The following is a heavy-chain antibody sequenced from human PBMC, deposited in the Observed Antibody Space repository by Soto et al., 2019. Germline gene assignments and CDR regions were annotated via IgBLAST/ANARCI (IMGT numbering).Heavy chain of an antibody. CDR2: INHSGST. D-gene: IGHD3-22*01. J-gene: IGHJ4*02. Sequence: SETLSLTCAVYGGSFSGYYWSWIRQPPGKGLEWIGEINHSGSTNYNPSLKSRVTISVDTSKNQFSLKLSSVTAADTAVYYCARVGGDSSGYYRPDYWGQGTLVTVSS. CDR1: GGSFSGYY. CDR3: ARVGGDSSGYYRPDY. V-gene: IGHV4-34*01.